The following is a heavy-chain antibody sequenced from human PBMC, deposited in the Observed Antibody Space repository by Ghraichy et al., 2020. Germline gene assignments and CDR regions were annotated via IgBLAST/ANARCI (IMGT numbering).Heavy chain of an antibody. CDR2: ISWDGSST. CDR1: GFTFDDYT. D-gene: IGHD4-17*01. J-gene: IGHJ4*02. V-gene: IGHV3-43*01. Sequence: LSLTCAASGFTFDDYTMHWVRQAPGKGLEWVSLISWDGSSTYYADSVKGRFTISRDNSKNSLYLQMNSLRTEDTALYYCAKGGYGDYVSSFDYWGQGTLVTVSS. CDR3: AKGGYGDYVSSFDY.